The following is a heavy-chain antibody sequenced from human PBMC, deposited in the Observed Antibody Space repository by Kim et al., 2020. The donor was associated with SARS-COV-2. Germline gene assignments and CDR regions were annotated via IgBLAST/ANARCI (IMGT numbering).Heavy chain of an antibody. Sequence: GGSLRLSCAASGFTFRSYWMSWVRQAPGKGLEWLANIKQEGSEKDYVDSVKGRFTISRDNSKNSLYLQMDNLNTEDTADNDGSRDGTYQVYCGHGALVT. V-gene: IGHV3-7*01. CDR3: SRDGTYQVY. CDR2: IKQEGSEK. CDR1: GFTFRSYW. D-gene: IGHD2-2*01. J-gene: IGHJ4*01.